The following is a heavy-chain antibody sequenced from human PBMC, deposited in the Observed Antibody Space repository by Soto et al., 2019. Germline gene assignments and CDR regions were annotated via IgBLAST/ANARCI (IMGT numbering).Heavy chain of an antibody. V-gene: IGHV3-53*01. CDR3: AREPLWSGPLPLDAFDL. CDR1: GFVVTNYS. D-gene: IGHD3-3*01. CDR2: FFIGGDT. J-gene: IGHJ3*01. Sequence: GGSLRLSCAASGFVVTNYSMSWVRQGTGKGLEWVPVFFIGGDTHYAESVKGLFTISRDNSKNTLYLQMNSLRAEDTAVYYCAREPLWSGPLPLDAFDLWGQGTMVTVSS.